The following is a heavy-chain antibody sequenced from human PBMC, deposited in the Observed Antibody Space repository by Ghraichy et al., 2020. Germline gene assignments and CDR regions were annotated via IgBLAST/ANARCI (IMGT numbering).Heavy chain of an antibody. V-gene: IGHV3-23*01. CDR1: GFTFSSYA. CDR2: ISGSGDTT. J-gene: IGHJ4*02. Sequence: GGSLRLSCAAYGFTFSSYAMSWVRQAPGKGLEWVSDISGSGDTTNYADSVKGRFTISRDNSKNTLYLQMNSLRAEDTAVYYCAKARGYIYGHLDSWGQGTLVTVSS. CDR3: AKARGYIYGHLDS. D-gene: IGHD5-18*01.